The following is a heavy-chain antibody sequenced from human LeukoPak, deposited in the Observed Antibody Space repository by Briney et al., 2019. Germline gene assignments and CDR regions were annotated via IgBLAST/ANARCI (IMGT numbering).Heavy chain of an antibody. D-gene: IGHD3-10*01. J-gene: IGHJ4*02. CDR2: IYSGST. CDR3: ARHGVYYPKYYFDY. CDR1: GFTVSSNS. Sequence: GGSLRLSCTVSGFTVSSNSMSWVRQAPGKGLEWVSFIYSGSTHYSDSVKGRFTFSRDNAKNSLFLQMNSLRAEDTAVYYCARHGVYYPKYYFDYWGQGTLVTVSS. V-gene: IGHV3-66*04.